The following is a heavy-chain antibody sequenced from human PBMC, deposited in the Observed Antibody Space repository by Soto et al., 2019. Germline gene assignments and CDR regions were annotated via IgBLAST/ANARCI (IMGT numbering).Heavy chain of an antibody. CDR1: GGSFSGYY. Sequence: SETLSLTCAVYGGSFSGYYWSWIRQPPGKGLEWIGEINHSGSTNYNPSLKSRVTISVDTSKNQFSLKLSSVTAADTAVYYCARERSSWGYYYGMDVWGQGTTVTVPS. V-gene: IGHV4-34*01. CDR3: ARERSSWGYYYGMDV. J-gene: IGHJ6*02. CDR2: INHSGST. D-gene: IGHD1-26*01.